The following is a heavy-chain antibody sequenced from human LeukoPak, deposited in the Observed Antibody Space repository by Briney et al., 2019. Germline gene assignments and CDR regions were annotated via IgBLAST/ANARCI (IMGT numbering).Heavy chain of an antibody. CDR1: GFTFSSYG. D-gene: IGHD6-13*01. CDR3: ARSPISSWGIDY. CDR2: IWYDGSNK. Sequence: PGGSLRLSCAASGFTFSSYGMHWVRQAPGKGLEWVAVIWYDGSNKYYADSVKGRFTISRDNSKNTLYLQMNSLSAEDTAVYYCARSPISSWGIDYWGQGTLVTVSS. J-gene: IGHJ4*02. V-gene: IGHV3-33*01.